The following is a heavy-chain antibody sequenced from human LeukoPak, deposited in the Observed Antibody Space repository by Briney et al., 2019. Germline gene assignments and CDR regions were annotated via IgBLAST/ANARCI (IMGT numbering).Heavy chain of an antibody. Sequence: PGGSLRLSCAASGFTFSNAWMSWVRQAPGKGLEWVGRIKSKTDDGTTDYAAPVKGRFTISRDDSKNTLYLQMNSLKTEDTAVYYCTTAPRQWLDDPYYFDYWGQGTLVTVSS. CDR3: TTAPRQWLDDPYYFDY. CDR2: IKSKTDDGTT. V-gene: IGHV3-15*01. CDR1: GFTFSNAW. J-gene: IGHJ4*02. D-gene: IGHD6-19*01.